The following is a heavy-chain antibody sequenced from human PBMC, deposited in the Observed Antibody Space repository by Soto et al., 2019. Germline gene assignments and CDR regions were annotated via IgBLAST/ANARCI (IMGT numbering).Heavy chain of an antibody. D-gene: IGHD1-1*01. CDR3: VLLRTNTNSFDS. J-gene: IGHJ4*02. CDR2: IYWDDDK. V-gene: IGHV2-5*02. Sequence: QITLKESGPTLVKPTQTLTLTCTFSGFSLSTGGVGVGWLRQPPGKALECLALIYWDDDKRYSPSLRSRVTATKDTSRDQVVLTMTNMGPVDTATYYCVLLRTNTNSFDSWGQGTLVTVSS. CDR1: GFSLSTGGVG.